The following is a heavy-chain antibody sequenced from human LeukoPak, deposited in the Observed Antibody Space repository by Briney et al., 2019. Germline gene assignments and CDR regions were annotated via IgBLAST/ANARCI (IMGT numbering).Heavy chain of an antibody. V-gene: IGHV3-30-3*01. CDR3: AKVFGVIIINDAFDI. J-gene: IGHJ3*02. CDR1: GFTFSSYA. CDR2: ISYDGSNK. Sequence: GGSLRLSCAASGFTFSSYAMHWVRQAPGKGLEWVAVISYDGSNKYYADSVRGRFTVSRDNSKDTLYLQMNSLRAEDTAVYYCAKVFGVIIINDAFDIWGQGTMVTVSS. D-gene: IGHD3-3*01.